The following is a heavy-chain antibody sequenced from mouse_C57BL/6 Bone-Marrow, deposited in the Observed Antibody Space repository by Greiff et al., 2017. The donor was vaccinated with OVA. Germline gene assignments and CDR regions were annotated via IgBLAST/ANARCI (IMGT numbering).Heavy chain of an antibody. J-gene: IGHJ3*01. V-gene: IGHV6-3*01. CDR1: GFTFSNYW. CDR2: IRLKSDNYAT. Sequence: DVMLVESGGGLVQPGGSMKLSCVASGFTFSNYWMNWVRQSPEKGLEWVAQIRLKSDNYATHYAESVKGRFTISREDSKSSVYLQMNNLRAEDTGIYYCTGTGTFAYGGQGTLGTVSA. CDR3: TGTGTFAY. D-gene: IGHD4-1*01.